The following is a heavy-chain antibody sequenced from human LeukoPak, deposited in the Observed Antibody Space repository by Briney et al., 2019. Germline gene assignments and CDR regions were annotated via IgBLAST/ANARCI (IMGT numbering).Heavy chain of an antibody. D-gene: IGHD3-22*01. CDR2: IYYSGST. V-gene: IGHV4-59*01. CDR3: AGGGDSGGYYYPMFDY. CDR1: GGSISSYY. J-gene: IGHJ4*02. Sequence: SSETLSLTCTVSGGSISSYYWSWIRQPPGKGLEWIGYIYYSGSTNYNPSLKSRVTISVDTSKNQFSLKLNSVTAADAAVYYCAGGGDSGGYYYPMFDYWGQGTLVTVSS.